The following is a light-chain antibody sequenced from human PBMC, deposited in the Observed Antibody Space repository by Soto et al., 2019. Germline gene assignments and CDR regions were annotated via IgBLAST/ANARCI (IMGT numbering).Light chain of an antibody. CDR3: QQLNSYPL. J-gene: IGKJ3*01. V-gene: IGKV1-9*01. CDR2: AAS. Sequence: DIQLTQSPSFLSASVGDRFTITCLASQGISSYLAWYQQKPGKAPKLLIYAASTLQSGVPSRFSGSGSGTEFTLTISSLQPEDFATYYCQQLNSYPLFGPGTKVDIK. CDR1: QGISSY.